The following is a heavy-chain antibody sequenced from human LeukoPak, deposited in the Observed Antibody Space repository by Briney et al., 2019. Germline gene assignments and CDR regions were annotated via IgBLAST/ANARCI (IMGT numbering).Heavy chain of an antibody. J-gene: IGHJ4*02. CDR1: GGTFSSYA. CDR2: IIPIFGTA. V-gene: IGHV1-69*05. CDR3: ARGSVIAGVFDY. Sequence: SVKVACKASGGTFSSYAISWVRQAPGQGLEWMGRIIPIFGTANYAQKFQGRVTITTHESTSTAYLELSSLRSEETAVYYCARGSVIAGVFDYWGQGTLVTVSS. D-gene: IGHD2-21*01.